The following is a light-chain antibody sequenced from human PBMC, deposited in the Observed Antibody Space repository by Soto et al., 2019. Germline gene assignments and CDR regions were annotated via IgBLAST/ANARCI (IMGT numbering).Light chain of an antibody. Sequence: EIVLTQSPGTLSLSPGERATLSCRASQSVSSSYLAWYQQKPGQAPRLLIYGASSRATGIPDRFSGSGSGTDFTLTSSRLEAEDFAVYCCQQYGSSPWTFGQGTKVEIK. CDR3: QQYGSSPWT. CDR2: GAS. V-gene: IGKV3-20*01. J-gene: IGKJ1*01. CDR1: QSVSSSY.